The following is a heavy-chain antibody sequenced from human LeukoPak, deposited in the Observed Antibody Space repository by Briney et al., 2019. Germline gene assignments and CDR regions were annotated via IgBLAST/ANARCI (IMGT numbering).Heavy chain of an antibody. CDR1: GGSFSGYY. V-gene: IGHV4-34*01. Sequence: SETLSLTCAVYGGSFSGYYWSWIRQPPGKGLEWIGEIDHSGSTKYNPSLKSRVTISVDTSKNQFSLKLRSVTAADTAVYYCARRPYNYSYYYYMDVWGKGTTVTISS. J-gene: IGHJ6*03. CDR2: IDHSGST. CDR3: ARRPYNYSYYYYMDV.